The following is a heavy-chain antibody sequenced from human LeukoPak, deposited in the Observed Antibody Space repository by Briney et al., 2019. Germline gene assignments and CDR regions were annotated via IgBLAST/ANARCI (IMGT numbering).Heavy chain of an antibody. V-gene: IGHV3-21*01. CDR3: ARDADILTAYSFDY. CDR2: IGSSSPYI. J-gene: IGHJ4*02. D-gene: IGHD3-9*01. CDR1: GFTLSSYS. Sequence: PGGSLRLSCAASGFTLSSYSMNWVRQAPGKGLEWVSSIGSSSPYIYYADSLKGRFIISRDNSKNSLFLQMNSLRAEDTAVYYCARDADILTAYSFDYWGQGTLVTVSS.